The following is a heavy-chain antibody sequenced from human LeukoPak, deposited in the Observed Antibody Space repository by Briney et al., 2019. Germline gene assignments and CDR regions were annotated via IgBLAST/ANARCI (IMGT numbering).Heavy chain of an antibody. V-gene: IGHV3-30*04. CDR3: AREPSGYEPYYYFDY. CDR1: GFTFSSYA. Sequence: GGSLRLSWAASGFTFSSYAMHWVRQAPGKGLEWVAVISYDGSNKYYADSVKGRFTISRDNSKNTLYLQMNSLRAEDTAVYYCAREPSGYEPYYYFDYWGQGTLVTVSS. CDR2: ISYDGSNK. J-gene: IGHJ4*02. D-gene: IGHD5-12*01.